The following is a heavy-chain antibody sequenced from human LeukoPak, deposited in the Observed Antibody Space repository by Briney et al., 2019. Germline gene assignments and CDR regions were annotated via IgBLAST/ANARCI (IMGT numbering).Heavy chain of an antibody. D-gene: IGHD1-26*01. Sequence: GESLKISCQASGYSFTSYWIGWVRQMPGKGLEWMGIIYPGDSDTTYSPSFQGRVTISADKSISTAYLQWSSLKASDTAMYYCARHQGGSYYGLDYWGQGTLVTVSS. CDR2: IYPGDSDT. CDR1: GYSFTSYW. CDR3: ARHQGGSYYGLDY. J-gene: IGHJ4*02. V-gene: IGHV5-51*01.